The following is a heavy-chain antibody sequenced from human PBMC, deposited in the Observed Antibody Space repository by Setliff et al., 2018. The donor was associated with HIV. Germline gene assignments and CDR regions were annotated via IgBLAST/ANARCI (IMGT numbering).Heavy chain of an antibody. CDR2: INHSGST. CDR3: ARLPYSSGWYLDY. CDR1: GFTFSTYS. D-gene: IGHD6-19*01. J-gene: IGHJ4*02. Sequence: GSLRLSCEASGFTFSTYSMNWVRQPPGKGLEWIGEINHSGSTNYNPSLKSRVTISVDTSKNQFSLKLSSVTAADTAVYYCARLPYSSGWYLDYWGQGTPVTVSS. V-gene: IGHV4-34*01.